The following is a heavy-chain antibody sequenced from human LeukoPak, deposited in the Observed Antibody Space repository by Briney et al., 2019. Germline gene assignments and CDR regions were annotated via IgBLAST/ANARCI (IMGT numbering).Heavy chain of an antibody. D-gene: IGHD4-17*01. J-gene: IGHJ4*02. CDR3: ARDVYGDYANDY. CDR1: GFTFSTYA. CDR2: ISRGGDVT. Sequence: GSLRLSCAASGFTFSTYAMTWVRQAPGKGLEWVSLISRGGDVTYYADSVKGRFTISRDSSKNTLYLQMNSLRAEDTAVYYCARDVYGDYANDYWGQGTLVTVSS. V-gene: IGHV3-23*01.